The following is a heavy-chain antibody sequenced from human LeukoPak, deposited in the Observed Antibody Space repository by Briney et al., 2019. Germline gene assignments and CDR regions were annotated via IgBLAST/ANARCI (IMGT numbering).Heavy chain of an antibody. V-gene: IGHV3-53*01. D-gene: IGHD2-2*01. CDR2: IYSSGNT. CDR1: GFTVSSNY. CDR3: ARGYCSSTSRYAGDY. Sequence: GGSLRLSCTASGFTVSSNYMSWVRQAPGKGLEWVSVIYSSGNTYYADSVKGRFTISRDNSKNTLYLQMNSLRAEDTAVYYCARGYCSSTSRYAGDYWGQGTLVTVSS. J-gene: IGHJ4*02.